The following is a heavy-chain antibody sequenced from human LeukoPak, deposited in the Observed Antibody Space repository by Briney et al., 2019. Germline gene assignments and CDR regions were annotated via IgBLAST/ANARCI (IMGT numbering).Heavy chain of an antibody. J-gene: IGHJ4*02. V-gene: IGHV1-69*06. CDR1: GGTFSSYA. CDR3: ARGSCIAVAGTDY. Sequence: GASVKVSCKASGGTFSSYAISWVRQAPGQGLEWMGGIIPIFGTANYAQKFQGRVTITADKSTSAAYMELSSLRSEDTVVEYCARGSCIAVAGTDYWGQGTLVTVSS. D-gene: IGHD6-19*01. CDR2: IIPIFGTA.